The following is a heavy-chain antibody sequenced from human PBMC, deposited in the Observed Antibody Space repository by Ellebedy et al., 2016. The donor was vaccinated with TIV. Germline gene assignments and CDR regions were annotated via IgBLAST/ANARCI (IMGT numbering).Heavy chain of an antibody. D-gene: IGHD5-18*01. V-gene: IGHV5-51*01. CDR1: GYKLTNYW. CDR2: IYPGDSNT. J-gene: IGHJ4*02. CDR3: ASNYGYGVPVDF. Sequence: GESLKISCRGSGYKLTNYWIGWVRQMPGKGLEWIGIIYPGDSNTMYSPSFQGQVTISADKYVSTAYLQWTSLKASDTALYFCASNYGYGVPVDFWGQGTLVIVSS.